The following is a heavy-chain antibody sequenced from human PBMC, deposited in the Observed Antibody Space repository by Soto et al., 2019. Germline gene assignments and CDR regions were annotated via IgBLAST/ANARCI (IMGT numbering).Heavy chain of an antibody. CDR3: AKAAPGVAGNSRWYFDL. V-gene: IGHV3-9*01. D-gene: IGHD6-19*01. CDR1: GFTFDDYA. J-gene: IGHJ2*01. CDR2: ISWNSGSI. Sequence: EVQLVESGGGLVQPGRSLRLSCAASGFTFDDYAMHWVRQAPGKGLEWVSGISWNSGSIGYADSVKGRFTISRDNAKNSLYLQMNGLRAEDTALYYCAKAAPGVAGNSRWYFDLWGRGTLVTVSS.